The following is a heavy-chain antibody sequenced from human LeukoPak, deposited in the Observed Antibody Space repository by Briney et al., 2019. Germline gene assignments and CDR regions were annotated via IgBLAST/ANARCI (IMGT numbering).Heavy chain of an antibody. CDR1: GFSFSSYG. J-gene: IGHJ4*02. Sequence: GGSLRLSCAASGFSFSSYGMSWVRQAPGKGLEWVSGIIGGAGTTDYADSVKGRFTISGDNSKNTLFLQMNSLRAEDTALYYCARGDMYQLEYWGQGTLVTVSS. D-gene: IGHD2-2*01. V-gene: IGHV3-23*01. CDR2: IIGGAGTT. CDR3: ARGDMYQLEY.